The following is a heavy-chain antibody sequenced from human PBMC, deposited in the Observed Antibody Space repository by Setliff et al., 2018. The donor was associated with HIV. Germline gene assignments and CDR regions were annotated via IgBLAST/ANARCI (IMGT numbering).Heavy chain of an antibody. CDR3: AASVADYGKGGGMGY. V-gene: IGHV4-4*02. Sequence: SETLSLTCAVSVGSISSTNWWTWVRQPPGKGLEWIGEIYHSGTTKYNPSLESRVIISIDKSKKHFSPRLSAVTAADTAVYYCAASVADYGKGGGMGYWGQETLVTVSS. J-gene: IGHJ4*02. CDR1: VGSISSTNW. CDR2: IYHSGTT. D-gene: IGHD3-10*01.